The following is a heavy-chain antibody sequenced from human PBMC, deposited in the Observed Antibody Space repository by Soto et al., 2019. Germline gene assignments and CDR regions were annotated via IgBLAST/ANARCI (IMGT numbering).Heavy chain of an antibody. Sequence: GGSLRLSCAASGFTFSSYGMHWVRQAPGKGLEWVAVIWCDGSNKYYADSVKGRFTISRDNSKNTLYLQMNSLRAEDTAVYYCARDRELAAAGEIDYWGQGTLVTVSS. D-gene: IGHD6-13*01. CDR2: IWCDGSNK. V-gene: IGHV3-33*01. CDR3: ARDRELAAAGEIDY. CDR1: GFTFSSYG. J-gene: IGHJ4*02.